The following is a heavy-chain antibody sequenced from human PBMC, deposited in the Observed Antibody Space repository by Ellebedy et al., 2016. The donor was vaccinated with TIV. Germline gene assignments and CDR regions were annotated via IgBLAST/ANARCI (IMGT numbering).Heavy chain of an antibody. CDR3: AKLGHRATPDDS. V-gene: IGHV5-51*01. Sequence: GESLKISCQASAYSSINYWIVWVRQMPGRGLEWMGIIDLSDSDTRYSPSFQGQVTISADRSVTTAYRHFNSLTPSDTAVYYCAKLGHRATPDDSWGQGTLVTVSS. CDR1: AYSSINYW. D-gene: IGHD1-14*01. CDR2: IDLSDSDT. J-gene: IGHJ4*02.